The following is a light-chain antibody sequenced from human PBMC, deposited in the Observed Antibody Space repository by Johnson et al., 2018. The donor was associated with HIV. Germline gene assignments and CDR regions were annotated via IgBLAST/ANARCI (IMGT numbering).Light chain of an antibody. Sequence: QSVLTQPPSMSAAPVQKVTISCSGSSSNIGNNYVSWYQQLPGTAPKLLIYDNDKRPSGIPDRFSASKSDTSATLGITGLQTGDEANYYCGTWDGGLSIYVFGTGTEVTVL. J-gene: IGLJ1*01. CDR2: DND. CDR1: SSNIGNNY. CDR3: GTWDGGLSIYV. V-gene: IGLV1-51*01.